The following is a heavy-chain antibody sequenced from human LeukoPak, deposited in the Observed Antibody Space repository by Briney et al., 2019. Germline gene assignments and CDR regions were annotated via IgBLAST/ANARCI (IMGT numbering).Heavy chain of an antibody. V-gene: IGHV3-74*01. CDR1: GFTFSSYW. CDR2: IKSDGSST. D-gene: IGHD3-3*01. Sequence: GGSLRLSCAASGFTFSSYWMHWVRQAPGKGLVWVSRIKSDGSSTTYGDSVKGRFTISRDNAKNTLYLQMNSLRAEDTAVYYCARDRVLDYWGQGTLVTVSS. J-gene: IGHJ4*02. CDR3: ARDRVLDY.